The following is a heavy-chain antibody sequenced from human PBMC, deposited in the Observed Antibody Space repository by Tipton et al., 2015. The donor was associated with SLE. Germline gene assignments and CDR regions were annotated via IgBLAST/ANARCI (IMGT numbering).Heavy chain of an antibody. CDR1: GFTFSSYG. J-gene: IGHJ4*02. D-gene: IGHD5-18*01. CDR3: AREPISGYSYGYVGYFDC. V-gene: IGHV3-30*02. Sequence: SLRLSCAASGFTFSSYGMHWVRQAPGKGLEWVAFIRYDGSNKDYGDSGKGRFTISRDNSKNTLYLQMNSLRGEDTAVYYCAREPISGYSYGYVGYFDCWGQGTLVTVAS. CDR2: IRYDGSNK.